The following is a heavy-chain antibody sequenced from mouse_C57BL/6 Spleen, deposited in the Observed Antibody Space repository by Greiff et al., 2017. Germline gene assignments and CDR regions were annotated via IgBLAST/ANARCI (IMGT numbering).Heavy chain of an antibody. CDR3: ARGREYDYDEERFAY. Sequence: QVQLKESGAELVMPGASVKLSCKASGYTFTSYWMHWVKQRPGQGLEWIGEIDPSDSYTNYNQKFKGKSTLTVDKSSSTAYMQLSSLTSEDSAVYYCARGREYDYDEERFAYWGQGTLVTVSA. J-gene: IGHJ3*01. V-gene: IGHV1-69*01. D-gene: IGHD2-4*01. CDR1: GYTFTSYW. CDR2: IDPSDSYT.